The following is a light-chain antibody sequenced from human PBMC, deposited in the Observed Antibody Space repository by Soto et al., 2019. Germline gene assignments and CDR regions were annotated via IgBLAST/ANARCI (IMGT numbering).Light chain of an antibody. CDR1: QSVSSN. Sequence: EIVMTQSPATLSVSPGERATLSCRASQSVSSNLAWYQQKPGQAPRLLIYGASTRATGIPARFSGSGSGTEFILTISSLQSEDFAVYYCQQYNNWPPDTFGPGTKVDIK. V-gene: IGKV3-15*01. CDR2: GAS. CDR3: QQYNNWPPDT. J-gene: IGKJ3*01.